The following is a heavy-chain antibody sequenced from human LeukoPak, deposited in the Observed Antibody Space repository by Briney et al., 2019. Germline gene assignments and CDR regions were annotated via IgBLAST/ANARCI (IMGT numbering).Heavy chain of an antibody. D-gene: IGHD3-22*01. J-gene: IGHJ4*02. V-gene: IGHV4-30-2*01. CDR1: GGSISGNYYS. Sequence: SETLSLTCAASGGSISGNYYSWSWLRPPPGRGLEWVGYIFHSGSAYYNSSLKSRVTISVDRSKHQFSLNLSSVTAADTDVYFCARGGGYYYGSSGSISKSYFHSWGEGTLVTASS. CDR3: ARGGGYYYGSSGSISKSYFHS. CDR2: IFHSGSA.